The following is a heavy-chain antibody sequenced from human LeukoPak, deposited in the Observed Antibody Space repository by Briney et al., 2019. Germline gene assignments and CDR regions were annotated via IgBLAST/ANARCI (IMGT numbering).Heavy chain of an antibody. D-gene: IGHD1-26*01. CDR1: GYTLTELS. CDR3: ATDQWQGEWEQPFDY. Sequence: ASVKVSCKVSGYTLTELSMHWVRQAPGKGIEWMGGFDPEDGETIYAQKFQGRVTMTEDTSTDTAYMELSSLRSEDTAVYYCATDQWQGEWEQPFDYWGQGTLVTVSS. V-gene: IGHV1-24*01. J-gene: IGHJ4*02. CDR2: FDPEDGET.